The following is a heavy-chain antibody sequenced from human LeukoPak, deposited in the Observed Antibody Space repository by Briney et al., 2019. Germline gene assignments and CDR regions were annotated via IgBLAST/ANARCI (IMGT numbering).Heavy chain of an antibody. Sequence: GGSLRLSCAASGFTFGDYGMSWVRQAPGKGLEWVSGINWNGGSTGYADSVKGRFTISRDNAKNSLYLQMNSPRAEDTALYYCARDSTQPGPVVVAATYAGFDSWGQGTLVTVSS. V-gene: IGHV3-20*04. CDR3: ARDSTQPGPVVVAATYAGFDS. CDR1: GFTFGDYG. CDR2: INWNGGST. D-gene: IGHD2-15*01. J-gene: IGHJ4*02.